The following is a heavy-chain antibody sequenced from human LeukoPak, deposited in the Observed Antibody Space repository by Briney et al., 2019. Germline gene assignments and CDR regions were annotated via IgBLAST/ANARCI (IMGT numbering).Heavy chain of an antibody. CDR2: IYYSGST. J-gene: IGHJ4*02. V-gene: IGHV4-59*01. D-gene: IGHD3-22*01. CDR1: GGSISSYY. Sequence: SETLSLTCTVSGGSISSYYWSWIRQPPGKGLEWVGYIYYSGSTNYNPSLKSRVTISVDTSKNQFSLKRSSVTAADTAVYYCARGLYYSDSSGYYPSFDYWGQGTLVTVSS. CDR3: ARGLYYSDSSGYYPSFDY.